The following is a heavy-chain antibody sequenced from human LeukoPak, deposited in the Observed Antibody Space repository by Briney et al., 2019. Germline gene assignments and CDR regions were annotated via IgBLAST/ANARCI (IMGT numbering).Heavy chain of an antibody. CDR1: GFTFSSYS. D-gene: IGHD6-6*01. V-gene: IGHV3-21*01. CDR2: ISSSSSYI. J-gene: IGHJ3*02. Sequence: TGGSLRLSCAASGFTFSSYSMNWVRQAPGKGLEWVSSISSSSSYIYYADSVKGRFTISRDNAKNSLYLQMNSLRAEDTAVYYCATSVEYSSSMAFDIWGQGTMVTVSS. CDR3: ATSVEYSSSMAFDI.